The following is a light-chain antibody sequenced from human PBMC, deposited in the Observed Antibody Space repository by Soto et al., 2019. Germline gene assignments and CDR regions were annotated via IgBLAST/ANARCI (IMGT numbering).Light chain of an antibody. J-gene: IGLJ1*01. Sequence: QSVLTQPASVSGSPGQSIAISCTGTSSDVGGYDYVSWYQQHPDKAPKLMIYEVTKRPSGVSNRFSGSKSGNTASLTISGLHPEDEADYYCSSHTRGSTRVFGSGTKLTVL. CDR1: SSDVGGYDY. V-gene: IGLV2-14*01. CDR3: SSHTRGSTRV. CDR2: EVT.